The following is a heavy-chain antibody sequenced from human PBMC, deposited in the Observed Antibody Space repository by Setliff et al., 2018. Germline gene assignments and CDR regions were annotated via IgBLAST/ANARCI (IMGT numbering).Heavy chain of an antibody. J-gene: IGHJ5*02. CDR3: MRLVRFCSRTVCQRTSGDES. D-gene: IGHD3-3*01. V-gene: IGHV1-18*01. Sequence: GASVKVSCKASGYTFRQYIVSWVRQAPGQGLEWLGWIGVYSGNTYSAQRFQGRVSLTTDESTNTAYLELRGLRSDDTAVYYCMRLVRFCSRTVCQRTSGDESWGQGTLVTVSS. CDR2: IGVYSGNT. CDR1: GYTFRQYI.